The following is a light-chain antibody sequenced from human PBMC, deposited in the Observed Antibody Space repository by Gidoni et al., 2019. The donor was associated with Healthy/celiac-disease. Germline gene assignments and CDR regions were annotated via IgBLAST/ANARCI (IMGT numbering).Light chain of an antibody. J-gene: IGKJ1*01. Sequence: ELVLTQSPGTLSLSPGERATLSCMASQSVSSSYLAWYQQKPGQAPRRLIYGASSRATGIPDRFSGSGAGTDFTLTISRLEPEDLAVYYCQQYGSSRKFGQGTKVEIK. CDR1: QSVSSSY. V-gene: IGKV3-20*01. CDR3: QQYGSSRK. CDR2: GAS.